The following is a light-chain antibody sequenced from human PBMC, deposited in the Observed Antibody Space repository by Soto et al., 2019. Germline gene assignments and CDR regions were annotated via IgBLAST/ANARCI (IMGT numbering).Light chain of an antibody. V-gene: IGKV1-8*01. Sequence: AIRMTQSPSSLSASPGDRVTITCRASQGIINYLAWYQQKPGKAPDLLIYSASTLQSGVPSRFSGSGSGTEFTLTISSLQPDDFATYYCQHYNSYSWTFGQGTKVDIK. CDR1: QGIINY. CDR3: QHYNSYSWT. J-gene: IGKJ1*01. CDR2: SAS.